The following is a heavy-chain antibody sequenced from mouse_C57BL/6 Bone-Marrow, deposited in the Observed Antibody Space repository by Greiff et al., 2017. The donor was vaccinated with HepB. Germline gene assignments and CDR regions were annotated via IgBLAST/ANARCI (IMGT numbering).Heavy chain of an antibody. Sequence: VHVKQSGPELVKPGASVKIPCKASGYTFTDYNMDWVKQSHGKSLEWIGDINPNNGGTIYNQKFKGKATLTVDKSSSTAYMELRSLTSEDTAVYYCARLSDNYWYFDVWGTGTTVTVSS. CDR2: INPNNGGT. CDR1: GYTFTDYN. V-gene: IGHV1-18*01. CDR3: ARLSDNYWYFDV. J-gene: IGHJ1*03.